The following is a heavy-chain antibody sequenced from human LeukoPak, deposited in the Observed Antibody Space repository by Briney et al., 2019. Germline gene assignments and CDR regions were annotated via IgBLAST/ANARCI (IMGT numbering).Heavy chain of an antibody. D-gene: IGHD3-9*01. J-gene: IGHJ4*02. CDR2: ITGSGGGT. CDR3: AKWGDYDVLTGYYDPDY. Sequence: PGRSLRLSCAASGFTFSNYAMSWVRQAPGKGLEWVSAITGSGGGTYYADSVKGRFTISRDNSKNTLYLQMNSLRAEDTAVYYCAKWGDYDVLTGYYDPDYWGQGTLVTVSS. V-gene: IGHV3-23*01. CDR1: GFTFSNYA.